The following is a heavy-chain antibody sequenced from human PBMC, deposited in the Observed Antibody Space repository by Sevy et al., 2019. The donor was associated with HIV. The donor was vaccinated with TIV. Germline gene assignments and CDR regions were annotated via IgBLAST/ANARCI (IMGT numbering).Heavy chain of an antibody. CDR3: ARTIASAATGAFDL. CDR1: GYPFTSYG. D-gene: IGHD6-13*01. J-gene: IGHJ3*01. CDR2: ISGYNDNT. Sequence: ASVKVSCKASGYPFTSYGIGWVRQAPGQGFEWMGWISGYNDNTNYAQQLQGRVTMTTDTSTTTAYMELRSLTSDDTAMYYCARTIASAATGAFDLWGQGTLVTVSS. V-gene: IGHV1-18*01.